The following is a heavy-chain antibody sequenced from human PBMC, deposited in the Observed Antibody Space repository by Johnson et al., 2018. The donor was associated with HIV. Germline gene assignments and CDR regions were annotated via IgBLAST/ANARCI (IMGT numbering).Heavy chain of an antibody. V-gene: IGHV3-30-3*01. CDR1: GLTFGSYP. Sequence: QMLLVESGGGVAQPGRSLRLSCAASGLTFGSYPLHWVRQAPGRGLEWVAVISYDGSDKYYANSVKGRFSISRDNSKNTLYLQMNSLRAEDTALYYCARVHRSDYYGSGSYYNGDFDIWGQGTMVTVSS. CDR2: ISYDGSDK. CDR3: ARVHRSDYYGSGSYYNGDFDI. D-gene: IGHD3-10*01. J-gene: IGHJ3*02.